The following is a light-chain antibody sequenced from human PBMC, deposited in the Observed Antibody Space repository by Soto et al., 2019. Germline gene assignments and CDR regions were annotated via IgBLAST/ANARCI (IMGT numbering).Light chain of an antibody. V-gene: IGLV2-14*01. CDR1: SSDVGGYKF. CDR2: EVS. J-gene: IGLJ3*02. CDR3: SSYTTSSTRV. Sequence: QSVLTQPASVSGSPGQSITISCTGTSSDVGGYKFVSWYQQHPGKAPKLMIYEVSNRPSGVSNRFSGSKSGNTASLTISGLQAEDEGDYYCSSYTTSSTRVFGGGTKLTVL.